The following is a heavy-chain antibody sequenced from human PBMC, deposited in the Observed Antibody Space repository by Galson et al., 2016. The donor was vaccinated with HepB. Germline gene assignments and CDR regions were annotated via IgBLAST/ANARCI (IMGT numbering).Heavy chain of an antibody. D-gene: IGHD2-15*01. Sequence: SVKVSCKASGYTFTNYAMHWVRQAPGQRLEWMGWINTGNGNTKYSQKFQGRVTITADTSASTAYMDLSSLRSEDRALYFCARGVVAARNPSEPGIYYFDSWGQGTLVTVSS. CDR1: GYTFTNYA. V-gene: IGHV1-3*04. CDR3: ARGVVAARNPSEPGIYYFDS. J-gene: IGHJ4*02. CDR2: INTGNGNT.